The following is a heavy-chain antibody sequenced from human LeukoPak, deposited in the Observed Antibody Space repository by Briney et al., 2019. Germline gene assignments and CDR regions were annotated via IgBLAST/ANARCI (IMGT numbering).Heavy chain of an antibody. Sequence: SETLSLTCTVSNGSISSYYWSWIRHPPGEGLESIGYIYYSGSTNYNPSLKSRVTISINRSKNQFSLKLTSVNAADTAVYYCARLGGSGSPFDYWGQGNLVTVSS. CDR2: IYYSGST. CDR1: NGSISSYY. CDR3: ARLGGSGSPFDY. D-gene: IGHD1-26*01. V-gene: IGHV4-59*08. J-gene: IGHJ4*02.